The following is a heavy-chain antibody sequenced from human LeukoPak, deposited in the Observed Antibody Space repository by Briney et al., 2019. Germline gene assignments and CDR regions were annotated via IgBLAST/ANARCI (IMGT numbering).Heavy chain of an antibody. CDR3: FTMIYYYYYMDV. D-gene: IGHD3-22*01. V-gene: IGHV4-39*01. J-gene: IGHJ6*03. Sequence: SETLSLTCTVSGGSISSSSYCWGWIRQPPGKGLAWIGSIYYSGSTYYNPSLKSRVTISVDTSKNQFSLKLSSVTAADTAVYYCFTMIYYYYYMDVWGKGTTVTISS. CDR2: IYYSGST. CDR1: GGSISSSSYC.